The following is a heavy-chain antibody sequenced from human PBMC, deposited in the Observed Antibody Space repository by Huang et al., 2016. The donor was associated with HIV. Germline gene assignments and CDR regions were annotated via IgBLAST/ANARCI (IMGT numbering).Heavy chain of an antibody. CDR2: FYYSGDA. Sequence: QLHLQQSGPGLVRPSETLSLICTVSGGSITSSNLDWGWIRQTPGKGLEWIGNFYYSGDAYYTPSLKNRVSRSIDTSKSQFSLRLSAVIATDTAVYYCASGEYGKNAYDIWGQGTVVTVSA. CDR1: GGSITSSNLD. J-gene: IGHJ3*02. CDR3: ASGEYGKNAYDI. D-gene: IGHD2-2*01. V-gene: IGHV4-39*01.